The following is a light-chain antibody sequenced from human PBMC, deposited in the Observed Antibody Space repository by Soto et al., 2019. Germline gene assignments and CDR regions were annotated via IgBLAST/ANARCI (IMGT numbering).Light chain of an antibody. CDR3: QQYYTYPLS. Sequence: AIRMTQSPSSFSAYTGDKVTITCRASQPISTYLAWYQQKPGEAPTLLIYAAFTLQSGVPSRFSGSGSGTDFALTISCLQSEDFATYYCQQYYTYPLSFGQGTKVEI. V-gene: IGKV1-8*01. J-gene: IGKJ1*01. CDR1: QPISTY. CDR2: AAF.